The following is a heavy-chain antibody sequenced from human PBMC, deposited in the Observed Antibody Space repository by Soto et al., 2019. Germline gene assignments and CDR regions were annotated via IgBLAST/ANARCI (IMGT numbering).Heavy chain of an antibody. CDR1: GYTFTGYY. J-gene: IGHJ6*02. CDR2: INPQTGGT. Sequence: GASVKVSCKASGYTFTGYYIHWVREAPGRGREWMVWINPQTGGTSYAQKFQGRVTLSRDTSFNTAYLELSRLRFDDAAVYFCARERYQVISDGMDVWGQGTTVTASS. V-gene: IGHV1-2*02. CDR3: ARERYQVISDGMDV. D-gene: IGHD2-2*01.